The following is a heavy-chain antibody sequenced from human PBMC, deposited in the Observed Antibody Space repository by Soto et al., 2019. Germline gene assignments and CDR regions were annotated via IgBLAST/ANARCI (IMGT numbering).Heavy chain of an antibody. J-gene: IGHJ6*02. CDR3: ARHWDDSSSSPGYYYYGMDV. CDR2: IYPGDSDT. CDR1: GYSFTSYW. V-gene: IGHV5-51*01. D-gene: IGHD6-6*01. Sequence: GESLKISCKGSGYSFTSYWIGWVRQMPGKGLEWMGIIYPGDSDTRYSPSFRGQVTISADKSISTAYLQWSSLKASDTAMYYCARHWDDSSSSPGYYYYGMDVWGQGTTVTVSS.